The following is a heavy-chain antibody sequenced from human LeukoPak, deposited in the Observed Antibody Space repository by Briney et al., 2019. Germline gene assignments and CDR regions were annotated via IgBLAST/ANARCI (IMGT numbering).Heavy chain of an antibody. CDR3: ARGAVVVPAAIVGGY. J-gene: IGHJ4*02. CDR1: GFTFSSYE. CDR2: ISSSGSTI. V-gene: IGHV3-48*03. Sequence: GGSLRLSCAASGFTFSSYEMNWVRQAPGKGLEWVSYISSSGSTIYYADSVKGRFTISRDNAKNSLYLQMNSLRAEDTAVYYCARGAVVVPAAIVGGYWGQGTLVTVSS. D-gene: IGHD2-2*02.